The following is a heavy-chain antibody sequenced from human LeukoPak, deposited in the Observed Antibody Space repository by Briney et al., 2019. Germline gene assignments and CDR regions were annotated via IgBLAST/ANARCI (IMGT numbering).Heavy chain of an antibody. D-gene: IGHD3-9*01. J-gene: IGHJ4*02. CDR2: ISSSGSTI. V-gene: IGHV3-11*01. Sequence: GRSLRLSCAASGFTFSDYYMSWLRQAPGKGLEWVSYISSSGSTIYYADSVKGRFTISRDNAKNSLYLQMNSLRAEDTAVYYCARIKRVLRYFDWLFLFDYWGQGTLVTVSS. CDR1: GFTFSDYY. CDR3: ARIKRVLRYFDWLFLFDY.